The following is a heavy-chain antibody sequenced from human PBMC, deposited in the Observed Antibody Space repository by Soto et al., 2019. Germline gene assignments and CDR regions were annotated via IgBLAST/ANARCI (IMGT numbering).Heavy chain of an antibody. CDR1: GGSISSGDYY. CDR3: ARAGDYYDSSGYSTYFDY. J-gene: IGHJ4*02. D-gene: IGHD3-22*01. CDR2: IYYSGST. Sequence: QVQLQESGPGLVKPSQTLSLTCTVSGGSISSGDYYWSWIRQPPGKGLEWIGYIYYSGSTYYHPSLKSRVTISVDTSKNQFSLKLSSVTAADTAVYYCARAGDYYDSSGYSTYFDYWGQGTLVTVSS. V-gene: IGHV4-30-4*01.